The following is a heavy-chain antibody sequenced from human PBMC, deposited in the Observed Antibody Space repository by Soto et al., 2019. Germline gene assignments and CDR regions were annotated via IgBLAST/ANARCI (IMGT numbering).Heavy chain of an antibody. Sequence: EVQLVESGGGLVQPGGSLRLSCAASGFTFSSYSMNWVRQAPGKGLEWVSYISSSSSTIYYADSVKGRFTISRDNAKNSLYLQMNSLRDEDTAVYYWARDRATVVPNWFDPWGQGTLVTVSS. CDR2: ISSSSSTI. CDR1: GFTFSSYS. D-gene: IGHD2-15*01. V-gene: IGHV3-48*02. J-gene: IGHJ5*02. CDR3: ARDRATVVPNWFDP.